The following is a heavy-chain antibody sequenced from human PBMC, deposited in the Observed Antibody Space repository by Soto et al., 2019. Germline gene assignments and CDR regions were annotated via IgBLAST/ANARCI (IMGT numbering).Heavy chain of an antibody. V-gene: IGHV1-69*12. D-gene: IGHD2-15*01. J-gene: IGHJ4*02. CDR3: ARDRGYCSGGSCSGLDY. Sequence: QVQLVQSGAEVKKPGSSVKVSCKASGGTFSSYAISWVRQAPGQGLEWMGGIIPIFGTANYAQKFQGRVTITAYESTSTASMELSSLRSEDTAVYYCARDRGYCSGGSCSGLDYWGQGTLVTVSS. CDR2: IIPIFGTA. CDR1: GGTFSSYA.